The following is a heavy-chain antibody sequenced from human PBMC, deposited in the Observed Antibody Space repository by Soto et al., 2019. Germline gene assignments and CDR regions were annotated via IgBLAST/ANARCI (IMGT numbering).Heavy chain of an antibody. Sequence: SETLSLTCAVYGGSFSGYYWSWIRQPPGKGLEWIGEINHSGSTNYNPSLKSRVTISVDTSKNQFSLKLSSVTAADTAVYYCARGSYTGSLRAHTTDWFDPWGQGTLVTVPS. CDR1: GGSFSGYY. V-gene: IGHV4-34*01. D-gene: IGHD1-26*01. CDR3: ARGSYTGSLRAHTTDWFDP. CDR2: INHSGST. J-gene: IGHJ5*02.